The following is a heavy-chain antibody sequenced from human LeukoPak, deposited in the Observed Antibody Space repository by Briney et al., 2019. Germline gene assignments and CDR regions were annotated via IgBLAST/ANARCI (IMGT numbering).Heavy chain of an antibody. CDR1: GFTFSSYS. CDR3: ARETPRRGETRDGYR. V-gene: IGHV3-48*04. J-gene: IGHJ4*02. Sequence: PGGSLRLSCAASGFTFSSYSMNWVRQAPGKGLEWVSYISSASGSIYYADSVKGRFTISRDNPKNLLFLQINSLRVEDTAVYYCARETPRRGETRDGYRWGQGTLVTVSS. CDR2: ISSASGSI. D-gene: IGHD5-24*01.